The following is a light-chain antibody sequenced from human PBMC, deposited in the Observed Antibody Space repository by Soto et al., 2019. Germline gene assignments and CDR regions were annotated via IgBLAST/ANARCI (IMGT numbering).Light chain of an antibody. CDR2: EVS. V-gene: IGLV2-14*01. CDR3: RSYTSRSTLGV. Sequence: QSVLTQPASVSGSPGQSITISCTGTSSDVGGYNYVSWYQQHPGKAPKLMIYEVSNRPSGVSNRFSGSKSGNTASLTISGLQAEDEADYYCRSYTSRSTLGVFGGGTKLTVL. J-gene: IGLJ2*01. CDR1: SSDVGGYNY.